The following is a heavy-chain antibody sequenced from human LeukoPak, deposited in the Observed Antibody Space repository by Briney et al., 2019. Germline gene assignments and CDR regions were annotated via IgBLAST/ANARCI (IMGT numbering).Heavy chain of an antibody. CDR1: GFTFSDYY. CDR2: MRSSGSTI. D-gene: IGHD2-2*01. J-gene: IGHJ4*02. V-gene: IGHV3-11*04. Sequence: PGGSLRLSCAASGFTFSDYYMNWIRQAPGKGLEWISYMRSSGSTISYADSVTGRFTVSRDNAKNSLYLQINSLRAEDTAVYYCARSILPAANAIDYWGQGTLLTVSS. CDR3: ARSILPAANAIDY.